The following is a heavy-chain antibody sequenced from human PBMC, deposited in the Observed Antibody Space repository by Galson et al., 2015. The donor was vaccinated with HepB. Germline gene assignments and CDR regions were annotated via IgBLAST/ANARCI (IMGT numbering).Heavy chain of an antibody. D-gene: IGHD6-19*01. CDR2: ISGSGGRT. J-gene: IGHJ4*02. CDR3: AKDVGGAQWLDADYYFEY. Sequence: LRLSCAASGFTFSSYAMSWVRQAPGKGLEWVSGISGSGGRTYSADSVKGRFTISRDNSKNTLYLQMNSLRAEDTALNYCAKDVGGAQWLDADYYFEYWGQGTLVTVSS. V-gene: IGHV3-23*01. CDR1: GFTFSSYA.